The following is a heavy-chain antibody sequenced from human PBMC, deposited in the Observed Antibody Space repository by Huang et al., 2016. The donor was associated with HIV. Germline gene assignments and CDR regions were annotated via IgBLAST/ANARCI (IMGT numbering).Heavy chain of an antibody. V-gene: IGHV4-39*01. CDR3: AGQGRIVGIPAAPLRFDP. CDR2: VYYSGTA. Sequence: QLQLQESGPGLVQPSETLSLTCSVSGGAISSSCYYWGWIGQPPGRGLAWMGSVYYSGTAYYNQCLKGRVSISVETWKNQFSLKLSSVTAADTAVDYCAGQGRIVGIPAAPLRFDPWGQGTLVSVSS. J-gene: IGHJ5*02. CDR1: GGAISSSCYY. D-gene: IGHD6-13*01.